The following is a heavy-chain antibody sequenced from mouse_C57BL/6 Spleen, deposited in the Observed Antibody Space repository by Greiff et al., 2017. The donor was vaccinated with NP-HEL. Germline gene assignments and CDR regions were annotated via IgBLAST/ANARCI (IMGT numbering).Heavy chain of an antibody. Sequence: VQLQQSGAELVRPGASVTLSCKASGYTFTDYEMHWVKQTPVHGLEWIGAIDPETGGTAYIQKFKGKAILTADKSSSTAYMELRSLTSEDSAVDYGTREDGYYPWFADWGQGTLVTASA. CDR1: GYTFTDYE. CDR3: TREDGYYPWFAD. CDR2: IDPETGGT. J-gene: IGHJ3*01. V-gene: IGHV1-15*01. D-gene: IGHD2-3*01.